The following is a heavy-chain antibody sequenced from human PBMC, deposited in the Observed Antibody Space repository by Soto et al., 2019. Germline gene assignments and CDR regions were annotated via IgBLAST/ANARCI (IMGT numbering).Heavy chain of an antibody. D-gene: IGHD2-15*01. V-gene: IGHV3-11*01. CDR3: ARDLGYCSGGSCFSRYYYGMDV. CDR1: GFTFSDYY. Sequence: GGSLRLSCAASGFTFSDYYMSWIRQAPGKGLEWVSYISSSGSTIYYADSVKGRFTISRDNAKNSLYLQMNSLRAEDTAVYYCARDLGYCSGGSCFSRYYYGMDVWGQGTTVTVSS. CDR2: ISSSGSTI. J-gene: IGHJ6*02.